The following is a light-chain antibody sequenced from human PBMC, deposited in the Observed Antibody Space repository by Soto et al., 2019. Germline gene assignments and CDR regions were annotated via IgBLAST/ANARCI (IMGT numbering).Light chain of an antibody. V-gene: IGKV3-20*01. Sequence: DIVLTQSPATLSFSPGERSTLSCRGSQSFDSSLAWFQQKPCQAPRLLIYGASNRATGIPDRFSGSGSGTDFPLTISRLEPEDFAVYYCQQYGSSPTFGQGTKVDIK. J-gene: IGKJ1*01. CDR2: GAS. CDR3: QQYGSSPT. CDR1: QSFDSS.